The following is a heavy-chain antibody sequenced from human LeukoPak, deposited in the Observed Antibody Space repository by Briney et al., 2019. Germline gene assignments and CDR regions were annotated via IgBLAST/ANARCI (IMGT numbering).Heavy chain of an antibody. CDR2: IVGSGDT. Sequence: GGSLRLSCAASGFSISTYAMSWVRQAPGKGREWVSGIVGSGDTDYADAVQGRFTISKDNSKNIVYLQMNSLRAEDTAVYYCAKDAVYGDGYWEFDYWGQGNLVTVSS. D-gene: IGHD5-24*01. CDR3: AKDAVYGDGYWEFDY. CDR1: GFSISTYA. V-gene: IGHV3-23*01. J-gene: IGHJ4*02.